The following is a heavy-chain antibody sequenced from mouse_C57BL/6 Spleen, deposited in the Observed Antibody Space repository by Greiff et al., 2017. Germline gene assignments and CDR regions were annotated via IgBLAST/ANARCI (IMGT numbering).Heavy chain of an antibody. J-gene: IGHJ1*03. V-gene: IGHV1-62-2*01. CDR3: ARHGNWDGYFDV. Sequence: QVQLKESGAELVKPGASVTLSCTASGYTFTEYTIHWVKQRSGQGLEWIGWFYPGSGSIKYNEKFKDKATLTADKSSSTVYMEISRLTSEDSAVYFCARHGNWDGYFDVWGTGTTVTVSS. CDR1: GYTFTEYT. CDR2: FYPGSGSI. D-gene: IGHD4-1*01.